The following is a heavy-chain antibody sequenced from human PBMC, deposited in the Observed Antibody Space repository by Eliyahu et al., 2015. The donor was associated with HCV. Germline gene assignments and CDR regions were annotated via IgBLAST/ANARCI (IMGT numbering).Heavy chain of an antibody. D-gene: IGHD1-26*01. V-gene: IGHV3-23*01. CDR3: AKGVGATTGSGLDY. J-gene: IGHJ4*02. Sequence: EVQLLESGGGLVQPGGSLRLSCAASGXXXSXYAMSWVRQAPGKGLEWVSAISGSGGSTYYADSVKGRFTISRDNSKNTLYLQMNSLRAEDTAVYYCAKGVGATTGSGLDYWGQGTLVTVSS. CDR1: GXXXSXYA. CDR2: ISGSGGST.